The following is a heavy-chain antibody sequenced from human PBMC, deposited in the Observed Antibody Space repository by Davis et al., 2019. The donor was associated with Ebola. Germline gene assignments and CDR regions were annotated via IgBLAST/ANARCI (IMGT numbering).Heavy chain of an antibody. CDR1: GFTFSSYG. Sequence: GGSLRLSCAASGFTFSSYGMHWVRQAPGKGLERVAVISYDGSNKYYADSVKGRFTISRDNSKNTLYLQMNSLRAEDTAVYYCATGGAVAAIDYWGQGTLVTVSS. D-gene: IGHD6-19*01. CDR2: ISYDGSNK. V-gene: IGHV3-30*03. CDR3: ATGGAVAAIDY. J-gene: IGHJ4*02.